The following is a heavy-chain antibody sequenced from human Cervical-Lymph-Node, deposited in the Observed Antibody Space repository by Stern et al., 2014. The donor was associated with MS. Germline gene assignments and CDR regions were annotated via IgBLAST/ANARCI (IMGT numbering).Heavy chain of an antibody. CDR1: GGKFSSSFA. Sequence: VQLEESGAEVKKPGSSVNVSCQSSGGKFSSSFAVSWVRQAPGQGLEWMGRIIPILGLANYAQNFQTSLTITADRSTSTVYMELTNLTSEDTALYYCARGIVTNRPASTLHNLFDPWGQGTLITVSS. J-gene: IGHJ5*02. CDR2: IIPILGLA. CDR3: ARGIVTNRPASTLHNLFDP. V-gene: IGHV1-69*09. D-gene: IGHD4-17*01.